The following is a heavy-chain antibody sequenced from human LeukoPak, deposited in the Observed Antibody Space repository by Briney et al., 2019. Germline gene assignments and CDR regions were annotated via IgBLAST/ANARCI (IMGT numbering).Heavy chain of an antibody. V-gene: IGHV4-38-2*02. Sequence: PSETLSLTCTVSGYSISSGYYWGWIRQPPGKGLEWIGSIYHSGSTYYNPSLKSRVTISVDTSKNQFSLKLSSVTAADTAVYYCARDQSGPDDYWGQGTLVTVSS. D-gene: IGHD3-3*01. CDR3: ARDQSGPDDY. CDR1: GYSISSGYY. J-gene: IGHJ4*02. CDR2: IYHSGST.